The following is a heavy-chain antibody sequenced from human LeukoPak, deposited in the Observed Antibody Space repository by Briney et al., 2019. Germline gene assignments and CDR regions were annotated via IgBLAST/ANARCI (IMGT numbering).Heavy chain of an antibody. J-gene: IGHJ4*02. V-gene: IGHV3-21*01. CDR1: GLTLSSYC. CDR3: ARESQGDYGGNAGLDY. Sequence: GGSLSLSCAPSGLTLSSYCMKWVSLAPGRGLEWVSSISSSSSYIYYEDSVKGRFTTTRDNAKNSLYLQMNSMRAEDTAVYYCARESQGDYGGNAGLDYWGQGTLVTVSS. CDR2: ISSSSSYI. D-gene: IGHD4-23*01.